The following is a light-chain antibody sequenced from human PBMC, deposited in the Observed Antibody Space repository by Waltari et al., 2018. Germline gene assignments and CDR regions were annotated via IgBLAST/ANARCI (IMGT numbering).Light chain of an antibody. CDR2: DAS. J-gene: IGKJ1*01. CDR1: QSISSW. CDR3: QQYNSYSTT. Sequence: DIQMTQSPSTLSASVGDRVTITCRASQSISSWLAWYQQKPGQAPKLLIHDASSLESGVPSRFSGSGSGTEFTLTISSLQPDDFATYYCQQYNSYSTTFGQGTKVEIK. V-gene: IGKV1-5*01.